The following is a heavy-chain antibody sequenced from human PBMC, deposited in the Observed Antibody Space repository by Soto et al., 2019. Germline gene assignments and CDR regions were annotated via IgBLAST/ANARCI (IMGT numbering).Heavy chain of an antibody. CDR1: GGSFSGYY. D-gene: IGHD3-10*01. J-gene: IGHJ4*02. Sequence: SETLSLTCAVYGGSFSGYYWSWIRQPPGKGLEWIGEINHSGSTNYNPSLKSRVTISVDTSKNQFSLKLSSVTAADTAVYYCARQDPGGHFDYWGQGTLVTVSS. CDR3: ARQDPGGHFDY. V-gene: IGHV4-34*01. CDR2: INHSGST.